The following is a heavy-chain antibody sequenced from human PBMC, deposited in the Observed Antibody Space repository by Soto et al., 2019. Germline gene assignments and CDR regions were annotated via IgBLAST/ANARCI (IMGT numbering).Heavy chain of an antibody. J-gene: IGHJ6*04. CDR3: EKEGKWNYKNTYSYYYYAMDV. CDR2: IRWDGANT. Sequence: PGGSLRLSCAASGFTFDDYTMHWVRQAPGKGLEWVSLIRWDGANTYYADSVKGRFTISRDNSKNSLYLQMNSLRTEDTALYYCEKEGKWNYKNTYSYYYYAMDVWGERTTVTVSS. V-gene: IGHV3-43*01. CDR1: GFTFDDYT. D-gene: IGHD3-10*01.